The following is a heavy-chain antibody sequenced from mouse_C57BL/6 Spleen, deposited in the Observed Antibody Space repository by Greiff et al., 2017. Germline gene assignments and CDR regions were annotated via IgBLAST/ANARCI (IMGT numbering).Heavy chain of an antibody. V-gene: IGHV1-69*01. CDR2: IDPSDSYT. CDR3: AREAAQATPEFAC. Sequence: QVQLQQSGAELVMPGASVKLSCKASGYTFTSYWMHWVKQRPGQGLEWMGEIDPSDSYTSYHEKFKGKSTLTVDKSSSTAYMQLRSLTSEDSAVYYCAREAAQATPEFACWGQGTLVTVSA. CDR1: GYTFTSYW. D-gene: IGHD3-2*02. J-gene: IGHJ3*01.